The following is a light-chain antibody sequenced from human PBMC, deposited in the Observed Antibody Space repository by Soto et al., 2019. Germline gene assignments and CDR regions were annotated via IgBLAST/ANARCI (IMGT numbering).Light chain of an antibody. CDR1: QGINNY. CDR3: QKYNSAQFT. CDR2: AAS. V-gene: IGKV1-27*01. J-gene: IGKJ3*01. Sequence: DIQMTQSPSSLSASVGDRVTITCRASQGINNYLAWYQEKPGKVPKLLIYAASTLQSGVPSRFSGTGSCKDLTLTISSLQPEDFPIYYCQKYNSAQFTLGPGTKVDIQ.